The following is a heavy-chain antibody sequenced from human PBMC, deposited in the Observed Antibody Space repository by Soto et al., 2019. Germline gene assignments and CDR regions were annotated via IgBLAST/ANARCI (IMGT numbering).Heavy chain of an antibody. CDR2: IYHSGST. CDR1: GGSISSSNW. CDR3: ARGHLYYYDSSGCYFDY. J-gene: IGHJ4*02. Sequence: QVQLQESGPGLVKPSGTLSLTCAVSGGSISSSNWWSWVCQPPGKGLEWIGEIYHSGSTNYNPSLTSRVTISVDKSKNQFSLKLSSVTAADTAVYYCARGHLYYYDSSGCYFDYWGQGTLVTVSS. D-gene: IGHD3-22*01. V-gene: IGHV4-4*02.